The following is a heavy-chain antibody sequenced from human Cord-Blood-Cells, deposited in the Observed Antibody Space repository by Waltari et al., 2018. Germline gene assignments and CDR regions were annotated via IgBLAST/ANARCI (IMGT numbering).Heavy chain of an antibody. V-gene: IGHV1-46*01. J-gene: IGHJ3*02. CDR3: ARFEPGIAAAGTTFDI. Sequence: QVQLVQSGAEVKKPGASVKVSCKASGYTFTSYYMHWVRQAPGQGLEWMGRINPSGGSTSYAQKFQDRVTMTRDTSTSTVYMELSSLRSEDTAVYYCARFEPGIAAAGTTFDIWGQGTMVTVSS. CDR1: GYTFTSYY. CDR2: INPSGGST. D-gene: IGHD6-13*01.